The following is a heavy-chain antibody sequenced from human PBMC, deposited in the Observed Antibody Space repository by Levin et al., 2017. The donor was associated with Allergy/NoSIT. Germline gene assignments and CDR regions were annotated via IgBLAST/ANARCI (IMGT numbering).Heavy chain of an antibody. J-gene: IGHJ3*02. CDR1: GFTFSSYW. V-gene: IGHV3-7*01. CDR3: ARSPTVTPPPDAFDI. D-gene: IGHD4-17*01. Sequence: PGGSLRLSCAASGFTFSSYWMSWVRQAPGKGLEWVANIKQDGSEKYYVDSVKGRFTISRDNAKNSLYLQMNSLRAEDTAVYYCARSPTVTPPPDAFDIWGQGTMVTVSS. CDR2: IKQDGSEK.